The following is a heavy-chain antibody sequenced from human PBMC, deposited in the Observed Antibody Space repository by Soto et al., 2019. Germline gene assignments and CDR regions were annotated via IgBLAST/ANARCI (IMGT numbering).Heavy chain of an antibody. J-gene: IGHJ5*02. V-gene: IGHV4-30-4*01. CDR1: GGSISSGDYY. D-gene: IGHD3-3*01. CDR3: ARVVYGNSKRFLARWFDP. Sequence: PSETLSLTCTVSGGSISSGDYYWSWIRQPPGKDLEWIGYIYYRGSTYYNPSLQSRVTISVDTSKNQSSLNLSSVTAADTAVYYCARVVYGNSKRFLARWFDPWGQGTLVTVSS. CDR2: IYYRGST.